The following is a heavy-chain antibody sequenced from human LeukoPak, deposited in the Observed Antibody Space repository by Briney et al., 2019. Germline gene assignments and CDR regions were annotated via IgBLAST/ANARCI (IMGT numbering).Heavy chain of an antibody. CDR1: GGSISSGDYY. Sequence: SETLSLTCTVSGGSISSGDYYWSWIRQPPGKGLEWIRYIYYSGSTYYNPSLKSRVTISVDTSKNQFSLKLSSVTAADTAVYYCARDVIGENPAYFGLWGRGTLVTVSS. J-gene: IGHJ2*01. D-gene: IGHD3-10*01. V-gene: IGHV4-30-4*08. CDR2: IYYSGST. CDR3: ARDVIGENPAYFGL.